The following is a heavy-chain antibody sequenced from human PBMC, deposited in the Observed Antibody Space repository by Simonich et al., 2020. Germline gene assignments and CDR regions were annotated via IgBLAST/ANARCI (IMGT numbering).Heavy chain of an antibody. V-gene: IGHV1-8*03. CDR3: ARTYSRSYYYFDY. Sequence: QVQLVQSGAEVEKPGASVKVSCKASGYTFTSYDNNWVRQATGQGLGWMGWMNPNSGNTGYAQKFQGRVTITRNTSISTAYMELSSLRSEDTAVYYCARTYSRSYYYFDYWGQGTLVTVSS. J-gene: IGHJ4*02. D-gene: IGHD1-26*01. CDR1: GYTFTSYD. CDR2: MNPNSGNT.